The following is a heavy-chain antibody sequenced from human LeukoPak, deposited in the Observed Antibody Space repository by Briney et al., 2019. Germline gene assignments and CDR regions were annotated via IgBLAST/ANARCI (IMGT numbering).Heavy chain of an antibody. CDR1: GYTFTGYY. V-gene: IGHV1-46*01. CDR2: INPSGGST. D-gene: IGHD1-26*01. J-gene: IGHJ3*02. CDR3: ARGGSPGAFDI. Sequence: ASVKVSCKASGYTFTGYYMHWVRQAPGQGLEWMGIINPSGGSTSYAQKFQGRVTMTRDMSTSTVYMELSSLRSEDTAVYYCARGGSPGAFDIWGQGTMVTVSS.